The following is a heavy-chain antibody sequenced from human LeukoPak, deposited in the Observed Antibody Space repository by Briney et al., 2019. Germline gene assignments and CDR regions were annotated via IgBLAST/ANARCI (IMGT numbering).Heavy chain of an antibody. CDR3: AKDRIAVVTTAAFDI. CDR2: IIGSGGST. Sequence: GGSLRLSCAASGFTFSSYAINWVRQAPGKGLKWVSTIIGSGGSTYYADSVKGRFTISRDNSRNTLYLQMNSLRADDTAVYYCAKDRIAVVTTAAFDIWGQGTMVTVSS. V-gene: IGHV3-23*01. J-gene: IGHJ3*02. CDR1: GFTFSSYA. D-gene: IGHD6-19*01.